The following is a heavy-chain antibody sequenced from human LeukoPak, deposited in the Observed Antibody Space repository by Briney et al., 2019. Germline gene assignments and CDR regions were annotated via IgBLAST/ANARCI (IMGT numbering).Heavy chain of an antibody. CDR2: IYSSGTT. CDR1: GDSISSDRYS. J-gene: IGHJ4*02. V-gene: IGHV4-61*02. Sequence: RPSQTLSLTCTVSGDSISSDRYSWTWIRQPAGKGLECIGRIYSSGTTNYNPSHKSRVTISVDTSKNQFSLNLSSVTAADTAVYYCARIHANWGHPLDSWGQGTLVTVSS. CDR3: ARIHANWGHPLDS. D-gene: IGHD7-27*01.